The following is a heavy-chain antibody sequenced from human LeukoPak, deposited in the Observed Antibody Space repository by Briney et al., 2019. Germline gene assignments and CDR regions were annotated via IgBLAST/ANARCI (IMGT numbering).Heavy chain of an antibody. J-gene: IGHJ4*02. CDR3: ASGGSAQYDY. V-gene: IGHV4-34*01. CDR2: INHSGST. Sequence: TPSETLSLTCAVYGGSFSGYYWSWIRQPPGKGLEWIGEINHSGSTNYNPSLKSRVTISVDTSKNQFSLKLSSVTAADTAVYYCASGGSAQYDYWGQGTLVTVSS. D-gene: IGHD3-16*01. CDR1: GGSFSGYY.